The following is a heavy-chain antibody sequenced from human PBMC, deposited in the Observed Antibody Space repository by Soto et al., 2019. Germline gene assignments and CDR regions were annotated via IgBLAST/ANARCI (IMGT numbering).Heavy chain of an antibody. J-gene: IGHJ3*02. CDR1: GFTFSNAW. CDR3: ANVHYGGNGRDFDI. V-gene: IGHV3-15*01. CDR2: VKSKPAGGTI. D-gene: IGHD4-17*01. Sequence: EVQLVESGGGLVKPGGSLRLSCAASGFTFSNAWMSWVRQAPGKGLEWVGRVKSKPAGGTIDYAAPVQGRFTISREDSKNTLYLQMNSLRAEDTAVYYCANVHYGGNGRDFDIWGQGTMVTVSS.